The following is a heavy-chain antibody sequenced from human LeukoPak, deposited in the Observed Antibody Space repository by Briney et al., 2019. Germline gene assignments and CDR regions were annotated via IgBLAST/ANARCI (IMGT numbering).Heavy chain of an antibody. CDR1: GFTFSSYA. V-gene: IGHV3-30*04. CDR2: ISYDGSNK. CDR3: ARDGRGLGNYFDY. Sequence: GGSLRLSCAASGFTFSSYAMHWVRQAPGKGLEWVAVISYDGSNKYYADSVKGRFTISRDNSKNTLYLQMNSLRAEDAAVYYCARDGRGLGNYFDYWGQGTLVTVSS. J-gene: IGHJ4*02. D-gene: IGHD3-10*01.